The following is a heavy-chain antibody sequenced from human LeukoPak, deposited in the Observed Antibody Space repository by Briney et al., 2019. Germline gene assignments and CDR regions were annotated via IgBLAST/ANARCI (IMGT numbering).Heavy chain of an antibody. V-gene: IGHV3-30-3*01. J-gene: IGHJ4*02. D-gene: IGHD3-10*01. CDR1: GFTFSSYA. Sequence: GGSLRLSCAASGFTFSSYAMHWVRQAPGKGLEWVAVISDDGSNKYYADSVKGRFTISRDNSKNTLYLQMNSLRAEDTAVYHCARDAVRGAPSPNHFDYWGQGTLVTVSS. CDR3: ARDAVRGAPSPNHFDY. CDR2: ISDDGSNK.